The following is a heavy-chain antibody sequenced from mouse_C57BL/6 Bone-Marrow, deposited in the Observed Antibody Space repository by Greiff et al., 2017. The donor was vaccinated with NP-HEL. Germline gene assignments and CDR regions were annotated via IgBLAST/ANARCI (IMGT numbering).Heavy chain of an antibody. Sequence: QVQLQQSGAELVMPGASVKLSCKASGYTFTSYWMHWVKQRPGQGLEWIGEIDPSDSYTNYNQKFKGKSTLTVDKSSSTAYMQLSSLTSEDSAVYYCARRADVYAMDYWGQGTSVTVSS. CDR1: GYTFTSYW. D-gene: IGHD3-3*01. J-gene: IGHJ4*01. CDR2: IDPSDSYT. V-gene: IGHV1-69*01. CDR3: ARRADVYAMDY.